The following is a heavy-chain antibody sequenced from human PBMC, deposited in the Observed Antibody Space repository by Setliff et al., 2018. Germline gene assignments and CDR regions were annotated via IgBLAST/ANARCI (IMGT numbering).Heavy chain of an antibody. J-gene: IGHJ6*02. V-gene: IGHV3-23*01. CDR3: AKAPSSPSVVLQFFNGMDA. CDR1: GFTFSSYA. D-gene: IGHD3-3*01. Sequence: PGGSLRLSCAASGFTFSSYAMSWVRQAPGKGLEWVSAISGSGGSTYYADSVKGRFTISRDNSKNTLDLQMNSLRAEDTAVYYCAKAPSSPSVVLQFFNGMDAWGQGTTVTVSS. CDR2: ISGSGGST.